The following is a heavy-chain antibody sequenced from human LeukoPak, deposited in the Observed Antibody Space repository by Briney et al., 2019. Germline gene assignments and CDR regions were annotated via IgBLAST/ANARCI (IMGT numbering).Heavy chain of an antibody. CDR3: ARSSGTGTFSY. Sequence: SETLSLTCTVSGDSISRGTYYWAWIRQPPGKGLEWIGSVYYGRSPYFNPSLESRATISVDTSKNHFSLKMSSVTAADTAVYYCARSSGTGTFSYWGQGTLVTVSS. V-gene: IGHV4-39*02. CDR2: VYYGRSP. J-gene: IGHJ4*02. CDR1: GDSISRGTYY. D-gene: IGHD6-25*01.